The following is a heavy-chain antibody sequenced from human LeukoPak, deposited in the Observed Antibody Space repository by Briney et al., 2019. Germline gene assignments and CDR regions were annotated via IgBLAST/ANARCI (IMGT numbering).Heavy chain of an antibody. J-gene: IGHJ4*02. D-gene: IGHD2-21*02. CDR2: INPNSGGT. V-gene: IGHV1-2*02. CDR3: ARVAYCGGDCYSKPFDY. Sequence: GASVKVSCKASGYTFAGYYMHWVRQAPGQGLEWMGWINPNSGGTNYAQKFQGRVTMTRDTSISTAYTELSRLRSDDTAVYYCARVAYCGGDCYSKPFDYWGQGTLVTVSS. CDR1: GYTFAGYY.